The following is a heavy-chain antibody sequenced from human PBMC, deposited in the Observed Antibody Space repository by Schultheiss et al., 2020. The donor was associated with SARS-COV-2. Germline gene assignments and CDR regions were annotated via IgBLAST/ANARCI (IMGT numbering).Heavy chain of an antibody. D-gene: IGHD4-17*01. CDR3: AKERYGDYGGLDY. CDR2: FDPEDGET. Sequence: ASVKVSCKVSGYTLTELSMHWVRQAPGKGLEWMGGFDPEDGETIYAQKFQGRVTMTRNTSISTAYMELSSLRAEDTAVYYCAKERYGDYGGLDYWGQGTLVTVSS. V-gene: IGHV1-24*01. J-gene: IGHJ4*02. CDR1: GYTLTELS.